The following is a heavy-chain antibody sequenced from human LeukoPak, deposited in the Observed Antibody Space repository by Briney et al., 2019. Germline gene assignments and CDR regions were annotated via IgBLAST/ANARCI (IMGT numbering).Heavy chain of an antibody. Sequence: GGSLRLSCEASGLTFRSYEMSWVRQAPGRGVEWVSYISNRGRTIYYADSVKGRFTISRDNAKNSLYLQMNSLRVEDTAVYYCARKSAPGAFDIWGQGTMVTVSS. CDR3: ARKSAPGAFDI. J-gene: IGHJ3*02. CDR2: ISNRGRTI. V-gene: IGHV3-48*03. CDR1: GLTFRSYE.